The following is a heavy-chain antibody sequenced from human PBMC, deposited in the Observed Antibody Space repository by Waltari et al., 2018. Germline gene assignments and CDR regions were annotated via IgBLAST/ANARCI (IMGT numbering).Heavy chain of an antibody. V-gene: IGHV4-61*02. CDR2: IYTSGST. CDR1: GGSISSGSYY. D-gene: IGHD3-22*01. CDR3: ARDILGYRGWYFDL. J-gene: IGHJ2*01. Sequence: QVQLQESGPGLVKPSQTLSLTCTVSGGSISSGSYYWSWIQQPAGKGLEWIGRIYTSGSTNYNPSLKSRVTISVDTSKNQFSLKLSSVTAADTAVYYCARDILGYRGWYFDLWGRGTLVTVSS.